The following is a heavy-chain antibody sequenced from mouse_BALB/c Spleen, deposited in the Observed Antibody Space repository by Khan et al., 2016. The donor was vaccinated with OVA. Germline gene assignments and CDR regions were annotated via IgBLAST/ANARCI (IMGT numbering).Heavy chain of an antibody. D-gene: IGHD4-1*01. V-gene: IGHV5-6*01. Sequence: EVELVESGGDLVKSGGSLKLSCAASGFTFSPYSMSWVRQTPDKRLEWVATISSAGDYTYYPDSVKGRFNISRNNAKNHLYLQMSSLKSEDTAIYYWATHLTGSFAYWGQGTLVTVSA. J-gene: IGHJ3*01. CDR2: ISSAGDYT. CDR1: GFTFSPYS. CDR3: ATHLTGSFAY.